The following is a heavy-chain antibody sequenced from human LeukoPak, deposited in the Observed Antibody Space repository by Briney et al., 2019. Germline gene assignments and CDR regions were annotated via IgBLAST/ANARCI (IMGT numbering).Heavy chain of an antibody. CDR1: GGSISSGGYS. Sequence: SETLSLTCAVSGGSISSGGYSWSWIRQPPGKGLEWIGYIYHSGSTYYNPSLKSRVTISGDTSKNQFSLKPSSVTAADTAVYYCARGMGSGYDLPFDYWGQGTLVTVSS. V-gene: IGHV4-30-2*01. D-gene: IGHD5-12*01. J-gene: IGHJ4*02. CDR2: IYHSGST. CDR3: ARGMGSGYDLPFDY.